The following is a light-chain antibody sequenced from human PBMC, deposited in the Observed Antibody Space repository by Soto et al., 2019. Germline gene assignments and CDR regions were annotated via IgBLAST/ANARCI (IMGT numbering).Light chain of an antibody. CDR2: DAS. J-gene: IGKJ2*01. CDR1: QSVSSY. Sequence: EIVLTQSPATLSLSPGERATLSCRASQSVSSYLAWYQQKPGQAPRLLIYDASNRATGIPARFSGSGSGTDFTLTISSLEPEDFEVYYCQQRSNWYSTFGQGNKLEIK. CDR3: QQRSNWYST. V-gene: IGKV3-11*01.